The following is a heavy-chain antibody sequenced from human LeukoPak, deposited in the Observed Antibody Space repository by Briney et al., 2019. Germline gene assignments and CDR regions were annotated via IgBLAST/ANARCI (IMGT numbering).Heavy chain of an antibody. CDR2: IYNSGST. J-gene: IGHJ4*02. Sequence: SETLSLTCTVSGGSISSSYWSWIRQPPGKGLEWIGYIYNSGSTGYNPSLKSRVTISLDTSKNQFSLRLSSVTAADTAVYYCARGATAWVHFDSWGQGTLVTVSS. CDR3: ARGATAWVHFDS. CDR1: GGSISSSY. D-gene: IGHD1-26*01. V-gene: IGHV4-59*01.